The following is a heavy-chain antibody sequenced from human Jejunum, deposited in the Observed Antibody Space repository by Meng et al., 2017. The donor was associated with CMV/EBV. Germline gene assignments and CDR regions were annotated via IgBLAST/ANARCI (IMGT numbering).Heavy chain of an antibody. CDR1: GYTFRNYA. Sequence: SCKTSGYTFRNYAMYWVRQAPGQSLEWMGWINAGNGNTKYSQKFQGRVTFTRDTSASTGYMELSSLTSEDTAVYYCMRGRNSFRFGHWGQGTLVTVSS. J-gene: IGHJ4*02. V-gene: IGHV1-3*01. CDR3: MRGRNSFRFGH. D-gene: IGHD2/OR15-2a*01. CDR2: INAGNGNT.